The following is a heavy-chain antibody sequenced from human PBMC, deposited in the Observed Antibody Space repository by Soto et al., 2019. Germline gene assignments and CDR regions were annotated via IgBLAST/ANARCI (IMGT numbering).Heavy chain of an antibody. CDR3: ARELLWFGESYYYYYGMDA. CDR2: INHSGST. J-gene: IGHJ6*02. V-gene: IGHV4-34*01. CDR1: GGSFSGYY. D-gene: IGHD3-10*01. Sequence: SETLSLTCAVYGGSFSGYYWSWIRQPPGKGLEWIGEINHSGSTSYNPSLKSRVTISVDTSKNQFSLKLSSVTAADTAVYYCARELLWFGESYYYYYGMDAWGQGTTVTVSS.